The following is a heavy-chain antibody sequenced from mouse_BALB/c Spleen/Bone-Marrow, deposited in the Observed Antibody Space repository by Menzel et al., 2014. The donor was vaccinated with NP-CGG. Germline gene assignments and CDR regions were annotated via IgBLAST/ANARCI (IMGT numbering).Heavy chain of an antibody. CDR3: AQYGNYGFAY. Sequence: VNVVESGPGLVAPSQSLSITCTVSGLSLTSYGLHWVRQPPGKGLEWLGVIWAGGSTNYNSAPMSRLSISKDNSKSQVFLKMNSLQTDDTAMYYCAQYGNYGFAYWGQGTLVTVSA. D-gene: IGHD2-10*02. CDR1: GLSLTSYG. CDR2: IWAGGST. V-gene: IGHV2-9*02. J-gene: IGHJ3*01.